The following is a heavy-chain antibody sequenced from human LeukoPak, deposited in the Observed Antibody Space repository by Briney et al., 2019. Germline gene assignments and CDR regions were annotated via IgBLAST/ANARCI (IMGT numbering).Heavy chain of an antibody. V-gene: IGHV1-69*13. CDR2: IIPIFGTA. CDR1: GGTFSSYA. D-gene: IGHD6-6*01. CDR3: TIAARPPYYYYMDV. J-gene: IGHJ6*03. Sequence: SVKVSCKASGGTFSSYAISWVRQAPGQGPEWMGGIIPIFGTANYAQKFQGRVTITADESTSTAYMELSSLRSEDTAVYYCTIAARPPYYYYMDVWGKGTTVTVSS.